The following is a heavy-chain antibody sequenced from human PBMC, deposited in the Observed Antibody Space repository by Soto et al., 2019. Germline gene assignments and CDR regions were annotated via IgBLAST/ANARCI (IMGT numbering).Heavy chain of an antibody. D-gene: IGHD3-22*01. CDR3: ARGGRYDSIDY. CDR2: TRNKANSYTT. J-gene: IGHJ4*02. Sequence: EVQLVESGGGLVQPGGSLRLSCAASGFTFSDHYMDWVRQAPGKGLEWVGRTRNKANSYTTEYAASVKGRFTISRDDSKNSLYLQTNSLKTEDTAVYYSARGGRYDSIDYWGQGAQVTVSS. V-gene: IGHV3-72*01. CDR1: GFTFSDHY.